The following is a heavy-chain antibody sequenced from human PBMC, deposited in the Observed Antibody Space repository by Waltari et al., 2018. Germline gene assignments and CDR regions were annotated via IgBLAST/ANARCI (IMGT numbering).Heavy chain of an antibody. J-gene: IGHJ6*02. CDR3: ARGQGPSAGGVINYYYYGMDV. V-gene: IGHV4-39*01. CDR2: IYYSGST. D-gene: IGHD3-3*01. CDR1: GGSISSSSYY. Sequence: QLQLQESGPGLVKPSETLSLTYTVSGGSISSSSYYWGWIRQPPGKGLEWIGSIYYSGSTYYNPSLKSRVTISVDTSKNQFSLKLSSVTAADTAVYYCARGQGPSAGGVINYYYYGMDVWGQGTTVTVSS.